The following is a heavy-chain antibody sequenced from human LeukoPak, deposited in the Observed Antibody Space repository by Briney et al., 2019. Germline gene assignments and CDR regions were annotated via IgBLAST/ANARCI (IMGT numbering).Heavy chain of an antibody. CDR2: ISAHTGDT. V-gene: IGHV1-18*01. Sequence: ASVKVSSKASGYTFTNYGINWGRQAPGQGLEWVGWISAHTGDTNYAQKVQGRVTMTTDTSTSTIYMELRSLKSDDTAIYYCARESPGNFDFWGQGTLVTVSS. D-gene: IGHD1-26*01. CDR3: ARESPGNFDF. J-gene: IGHJ4*02. CDR1: GYTFTNYG.